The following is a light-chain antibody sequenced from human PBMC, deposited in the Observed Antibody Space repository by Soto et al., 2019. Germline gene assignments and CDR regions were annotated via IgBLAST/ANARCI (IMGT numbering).Light chain of an antibody. CDR2: KVT. CDR1: SSDVGRYNY. Sequence: QSALTQPPSASGSPGQSVAISCTGTSSDVGRYNYVSWYQQHPGKAPKLMIYKVTDRPSGVPDRFSGSKSGNTASLTVSGLQAEDEADYYCSSYAGGYNYVFGTGTKVTVL. J-gene: IGLJ1*01. V-gene: IGLV2-8*01. CDR3: SSYAGGYNYV.